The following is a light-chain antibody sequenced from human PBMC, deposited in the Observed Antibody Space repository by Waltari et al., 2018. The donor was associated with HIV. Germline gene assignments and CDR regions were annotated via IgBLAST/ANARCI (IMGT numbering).Light chain of an antibody. CDR2: GKK. CDR3: YSRGSSGNHHV. CDR1: SRRRYH. Sequence: SSELTLDPPVSVALGQTVRSTFQGASRRRYHASCSQQKAGKAPVLVIYGKKNRPSEIPERFSGYSSGNTAALTITGAQAEDEADYYCYSRGSSGNHHVFGTGTKVTVL. J-gene: IGLJ1*01. V-gene: IGLV3-19*01.